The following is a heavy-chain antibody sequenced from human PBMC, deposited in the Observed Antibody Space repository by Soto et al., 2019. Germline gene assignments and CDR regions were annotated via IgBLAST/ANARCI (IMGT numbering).Heavy chain of an antibody. D-gene: IGHD2-15*01. Sequence: SVKVSCKASGGTFSSYTISWVRQAPGQGLEWMGRIIPILGIANYAQKFQGRVTITADKSTSTAYMELSSLRSEDTAVYYCARDAPNIVVVVAATYNVLDIWGQGTMVTVSS. CDR1: GGTFSSYT. V-gene: IGHV1-69*04. CDR2: IIPILGIA. CDR3: ARDAPNIVVVVAATYNVLDI. J-gene: IGHJ3*02.